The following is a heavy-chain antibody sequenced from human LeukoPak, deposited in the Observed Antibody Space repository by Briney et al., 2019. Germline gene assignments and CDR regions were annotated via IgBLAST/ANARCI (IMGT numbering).Heavy chain of an antibody. CDR3: TRVSSSGYPDYYYYMDV. Sequence: GGSLRLSCAASGFTVSSNYMSWVRQVPGKGLEWVSVIYSGGNTFYADSVKGQFTISRDNSKNTLYLQINSLRDEDTAVYFCTRVSSSGYPDYYYYMDVWGEGTTVTVSS. CDR1: GFTVSSNY. J-gene: IGHJ6*03. CDR2: IYSGGNT. V-gene: IGHV3-66*02. D-gene: IGHD3-22*01.